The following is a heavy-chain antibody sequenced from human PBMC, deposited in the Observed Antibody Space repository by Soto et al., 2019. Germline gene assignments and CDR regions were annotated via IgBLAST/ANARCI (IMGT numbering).Heavy chain of an antibody. Sequence: EVQLVESGGGLVKPGGSLRLSCAVSGFTFDKDWMNWVRPAPGQGLEWVGRIKSKTDGGTTDYYESVKGRFTISRDDSKYMLYLKMNNLQILFTGMYFCTTGRDDLLYWGQGTLVTVSS. CDR3: TTGRDDLLY. CDR2: IKSKTDGGTT. J-gene: IGHJ4*02. V-gene: IGHV3-15*07. D-gene: IGHD1-26*01. CDR1: GFTFDKDW.